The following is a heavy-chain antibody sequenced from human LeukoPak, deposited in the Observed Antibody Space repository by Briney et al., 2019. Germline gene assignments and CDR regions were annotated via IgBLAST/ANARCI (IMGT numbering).Heavy chain of an antibody. D-gene: IGHD1-26*01. V-gene: IGHV3-21*01. CDR1: GFTFSSYS. CDR2: ISSSSSYI. Sequence: PGGSLRLSCAASGFTFSSYSMNWVRQAPGKGLEWVSSISSSSSYIHSADSVRGRFPISRDNAKNSLFLQMNSLRAEDTAVYYCARDEWGDAFDIWGQGTMVTVFS. CDR3: ARDEWGDAFDI. J-gene: IGHJ3*02.